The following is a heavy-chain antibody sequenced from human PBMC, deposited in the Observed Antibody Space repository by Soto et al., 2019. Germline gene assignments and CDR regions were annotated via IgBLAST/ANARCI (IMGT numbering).Heavy chain of an antibody. J-gene: IGHJ4*02. Sequence: PGGSLRLSCAASGFTVNNNYMSWVRQDPGKGLEWVSIIYSGGSTYYADSVKGRFSTSRDISKNMLFLQMNSLRAEDTAVYYCARHGYNYGGGYFDYWGQGTLVTVSS. V-gene: IGHV3-66*04. CDR3: ARHGYNYGGGYFDY. CDR1: GFTVNNNY. CDR2: IYSGGST. D-gene: IGHD5-18*01.